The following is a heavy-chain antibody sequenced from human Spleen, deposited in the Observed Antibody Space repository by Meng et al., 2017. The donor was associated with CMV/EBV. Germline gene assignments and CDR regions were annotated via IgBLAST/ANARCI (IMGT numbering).Heavy chain of an antibody. V-gene: IGHV1-69*05. CDR1: GGTFSSYA. D-gene: IGHD6-19*01. J-gene: IGHJ6*02. CDR3: ARRVLAVAGGGMDV. CDR2: IIPIFGTA. Sequence: SVKVSCKASGGTFSSYAISWVRQAPGQGLEWMGGIIPIFGTANYAQKFQGRVTITTDESTSTAYMELSSLRSEDTAVYYCARRVLAVAGGGMDVWGQGTTVTVSS.